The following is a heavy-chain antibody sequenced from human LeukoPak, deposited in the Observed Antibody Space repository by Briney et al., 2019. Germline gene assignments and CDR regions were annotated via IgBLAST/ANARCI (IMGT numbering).Heavy chain of an antibody. J-gene: IGHJ4*02. CDR2: ISSSGSTK. Sequence: PGGSLRLSCAASGFTFSNNNMNWVRQAPGKGLEWVSYISSSGSTKYYADSVKGRFTISRDNARNSLYLQMNSLRAEDTAVYFCARGGLSIMGYWGQGTLVTVSS. CDR3: ARGGLSIMGY. V-gene: IGHV3-48*01. CDR1: GFTFSNNN. D-gene: IGHD2/OR15-2a*01.